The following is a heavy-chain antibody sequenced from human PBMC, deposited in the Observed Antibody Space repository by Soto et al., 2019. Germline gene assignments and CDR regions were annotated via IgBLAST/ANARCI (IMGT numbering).Heavy chain of an antibody. V-gene: IGHV3-23*01. CDR1: GFTFISYA. J-gene: IGHJ6*02. CDR2: ISGSGGST. Sequence: PGWSLRLSCASSGFTFISYAMSWVRQAPGKGLEWVSAISGSGGSTYYADSVKGRFTISRDNSKNTLYLQMNSLRAEDTAVYYCAKGGKEYYYYYGMDVWGQGTTVTVSS. CDR3: AKGGKEYYYYYGMDV.